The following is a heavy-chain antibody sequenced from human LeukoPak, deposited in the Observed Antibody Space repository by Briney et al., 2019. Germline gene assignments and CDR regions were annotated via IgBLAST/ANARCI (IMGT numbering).Heavy chain of an antibody. V-gene: IGHV3-9*01. CDR1: GFTFDDYA. CDR2: ISYSSETI. J-gene: IGHJ3*01. D-gene: IGHD1-26*01. Sequence: GGSLRLSCAASGFTFDDYAMHWVRQAPGKGLEWVSGISYSSETIGYVDSVKGRFTISRDNAKKSLYLQMNSLRAEDTALYYCTKDRGGSSQLGDAFDVWGQGTMVSVSS. CDR3: TKDRGGSSQLGDAFDV.